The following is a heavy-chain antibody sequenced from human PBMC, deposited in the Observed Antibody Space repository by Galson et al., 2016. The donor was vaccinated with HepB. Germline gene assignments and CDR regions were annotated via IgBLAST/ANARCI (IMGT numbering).Heavy chain of an antibody. V-gene: IGHV3-23*01. CDR1: GFAFSNSA. CDR3: AVWLQAHFDH. Sequence: SLRLSCAASGFAFSNSAMGWIRQVPGKGLEWVSTISPGRPNTHYADSVWSRFTISRDDAKDTVFLHMYSLRDKDTAVYYCAVWLQAHFDHWGQGTFVAVSS. CDR2: ISPGRPNT. D-gene: IGHD5-24*01. J-gene: IGHJ4*02.